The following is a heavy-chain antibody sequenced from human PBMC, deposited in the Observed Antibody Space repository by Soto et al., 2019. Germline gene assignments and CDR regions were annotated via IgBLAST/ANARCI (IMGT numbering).Heavy chain of an antibody. J-gene: IGHJ5*02. Sequence: PSETLCLTCTVSGGSIRSGGYYWSWIRQPPGKGLEWIGYINYSGSTNYNPSLKSRVTISVDTSKNQFSLKLSSVTAADTAVYYCARVLFGRGNWFDPWGQGTLVTVSS. CDR1: GGSIRSGGYY. CDR2: INYSGST. D-gene: IGHD3-3*01. V-gene: IGHV4-61*08. CDR3: ARVLFGRGNWFDP.